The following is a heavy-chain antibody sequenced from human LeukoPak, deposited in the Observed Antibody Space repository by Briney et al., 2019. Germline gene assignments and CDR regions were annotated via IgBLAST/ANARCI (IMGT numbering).Heavy chain of an antibody. Sequence: SETLSLTCAVSGGSISSYYWSWIRKPPGKGLEWIGDIYYSGSTNYNPSLKSRVTISVDTSKNQFSLKLSSVTAADTSGYYCARHRRAARYCSGGSCSYSFDYGSQGTLVTVSS. CDR2: IYYSGST. CDR1: GGSISSYY. V-gene: IGHV4-59*08. CDR3: ARHRRAARYCSGGSCSYSFDY. D-gene: IGHD2-15*01. J-gene: IGHJ4*02.